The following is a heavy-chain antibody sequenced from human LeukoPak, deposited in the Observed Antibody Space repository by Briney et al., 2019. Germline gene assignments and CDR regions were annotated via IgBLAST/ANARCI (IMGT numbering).Heavy chain of an antibody. Sequence: PGGSLRLSCAASGFTFGSYGMHWVRQAPGKGLEWVSVIYSGGSTYYADSVKGRFTISRDNSKNTLYLQMNSLRAEDTAVYYCARDSSYDFWSGYPTYFDYWGQGTLVTVSS. D-gene: IGHD3-3*01. CDR1: GFTFGSYG. CDR3: ARDSSYDFWSGYPTYFDY. J-gene: IGHJ4*02. V-gene: IGHV3-NL1*01. CDR2: IYSGGST.